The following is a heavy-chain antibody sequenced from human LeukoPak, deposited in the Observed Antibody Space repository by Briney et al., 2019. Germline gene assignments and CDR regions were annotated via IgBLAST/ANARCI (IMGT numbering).Heavy chain of an antibody. CDR1: GGSIGSGSYY. J-gene: IGHJ4*02. D-gene: IGHD5-24*01. CDR3: ARDGGEMATITGFDY. V-gene: IGHV4-61*02. CDR2: IYTSGST. Sequence: SSETLSLTCTVSGGSIGSGSYYWSWIRQPAGKGLEWIGRIYTSGSTNYNPSLKSRVTISVDTSKNQFSLKLSSVTAADTAVYYCARDGGEMATITGFDYWGQGTLVTVSS.